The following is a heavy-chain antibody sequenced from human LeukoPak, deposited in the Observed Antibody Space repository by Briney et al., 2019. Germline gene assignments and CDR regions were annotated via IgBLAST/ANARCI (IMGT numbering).Heavy chain of an antibody. J-gene: IGHJ6*03. CDR3: ARSYSSNWYSLYYYMDV. V-gene: IGHV1-2*02. Sequence: ASVKVSCKASGYSFTGYYMHWVRQAPGQGLEWMGWINPNSGGTKYAQKVQGRVTMTRDMSISTAYMELRRLRSDDTAVYYCARSYSSNWYSLYYYMDVWGKGTTVTV. CDR2: INPNSGGT. CDR1: GYSFTGYY. D-gene: IGHD6-13*01.